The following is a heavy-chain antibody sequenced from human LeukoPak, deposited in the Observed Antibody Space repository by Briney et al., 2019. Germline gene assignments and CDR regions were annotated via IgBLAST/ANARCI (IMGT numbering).Heavy chain of an antibody. CDR1: GFTISNLW. CDR3: ARALTPTTVTSDY. J-gene: IGHJ4*02. V-gene: IGHV3-30-3*01. CDR2: ISYDGSNK. D-gene: IGHD4-17*01. Sequence: GGSLRLSCAASGFTISNLWMTWVRQAPGKGLEWVAVISYDGSNKYYADSVKGRFTISRDNSKNTLYLQMNSLRAEDTAVYYCARALTPTTVTSDYWGQGTLVTVSS.